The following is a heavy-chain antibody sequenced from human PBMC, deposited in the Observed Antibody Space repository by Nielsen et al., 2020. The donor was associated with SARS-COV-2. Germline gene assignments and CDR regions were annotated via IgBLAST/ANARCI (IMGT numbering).Heavy chain of an antibody. CDR3: AGELLLEFDI. CDR2: ISYDGSNK. D-gene: IGHD2-15*01. Sequence: GESLKISCAASGFSLSSYGMHWVRQAPGKGLEWVAVISYDGSNKYYADSVKGRFTISRDNSKNTLYLQMNSLRAEDTAVYYCAGELLLEFDIWGQGTMVTVSS. J-gene: IGHJ3*02. V-gene: IGHV3-30*03. CDR1: GFSLSSYG.